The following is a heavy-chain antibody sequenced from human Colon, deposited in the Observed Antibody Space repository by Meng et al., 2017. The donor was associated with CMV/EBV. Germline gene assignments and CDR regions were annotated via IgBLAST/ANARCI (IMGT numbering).Heavy chain of an antibody. V-gene: IGHV1-69*10. J-gene: IGHJ4*02. CDR3: ARLLGVTPERNSKYFDS. Sequence: SVKVSCKASGGTFSSYAISWVRQAPGQGLEWMGGIIPILGIANYAQKFQGRVTITADKSTSTAYMELSSLRPEDTAVYYCARLLGVTPERNSKYFDSWGQGTLVTVSS. CDR1: GGTFSSYA. CDR2: IIPILGIA. D-gene: IGHD4-11*01.